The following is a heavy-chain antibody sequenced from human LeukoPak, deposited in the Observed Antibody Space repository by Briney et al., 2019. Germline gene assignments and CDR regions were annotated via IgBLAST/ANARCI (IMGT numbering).Heavy chain of an antibody. CDR1: GYTFTGYY. CDR3: ARVPAVASLSSLYFFDY. Sequence: ASVKVSCKASGYTFTGYYMHWVRQAPGQGLEWMGWINPNSGGTNYAQKFQGRVTITRNTSISTAYMELSSLRSEDTAVYYCARVPAVASLSSLYFFDYWGQGTLVTVSS. V-gene: IGHV1-2*02. J-gene: IGHJ4*02. CDR2: INPNSGGT. D-gene: IGHD6-19*01.